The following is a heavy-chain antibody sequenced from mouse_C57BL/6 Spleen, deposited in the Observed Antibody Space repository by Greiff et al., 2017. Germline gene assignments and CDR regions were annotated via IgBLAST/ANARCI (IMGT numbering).Heavy chain of an antibody. CDR2: INPYNGGT. J-gene: IGHJ3*01. V-gene: IGHV1-19*01. CDR1: GYTFTDYY. D-gene: IGHD3-2*02. Sequence: EVQRQQSGPVLVKPGASVKMSCKASGYTFTDYYMNWVKQSHGKSLEWIGVINPYNGGTSYNQKFKGKATLTVDKSSSTAYMELNSLTSEDSAVYYSAPPGDSSGYWFAYWGQGTLVTVSA. CDR3: APPGDSSGYWFAY.